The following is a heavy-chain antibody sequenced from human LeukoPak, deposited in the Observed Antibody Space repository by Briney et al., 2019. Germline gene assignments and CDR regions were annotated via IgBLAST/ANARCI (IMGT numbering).Heavy chain of an antibody. Sequence: SETLSFTCTVSGGSISSYYWSWIRQPPGKGLEWIGYIYTSGSTNYNPSLKSRVTISVDTSKNQFSLKLSSVTAADTAVYYCATTAYPYDSSGYYYVYWGQGTLVTVS. V-gene: IGHV4-4*09. CDR2: IYTSGST. D-gene: IGHD3-22*01. CDR1: GGSISSYY. CDR3: ATTAYPYDSSGYYYVY. J-gene: IGHJ4*02.